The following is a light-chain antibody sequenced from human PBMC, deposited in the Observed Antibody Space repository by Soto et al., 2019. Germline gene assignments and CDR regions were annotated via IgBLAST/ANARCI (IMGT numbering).Light chain of an antibody. V-gene: IGLV1-47*01. CDR2: GSD. Sequence: QLVLTQPPSASGTPGQRVTISCSGSGSNIGSNSVYWYQQLPGTAPKLLIYGSDQRPSGVPDRFSGSKSGTSASLAISGLRSEDESDYYCAAWDGNLDGLVFGGGTKVTVL. CDR1: GSNIGSNS. CDR3: AAWDGNLDGLV. J-gene: IGLJ3*02.